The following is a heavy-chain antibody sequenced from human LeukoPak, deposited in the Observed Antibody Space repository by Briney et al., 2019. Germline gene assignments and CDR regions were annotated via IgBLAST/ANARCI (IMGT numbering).Heavy chain of an antibody. J-gene: IGHJ6*04. CDR2: IYSGGST. Sequence: GGSLRLSCAASGFTFSTYTMNWVRQAPGKGLEWVSVIYSGGSTYYADSVKGRFTISRDNSKNTLYLQMNSLRAEDTAVYYCAELGITMIGGVWGKGTTVTISS. D-gene: IGHD3-10*02. V-gene: IGHV3-66*01. CDR3: AELGITMIGGV. CDR1: GFTFSTYT.